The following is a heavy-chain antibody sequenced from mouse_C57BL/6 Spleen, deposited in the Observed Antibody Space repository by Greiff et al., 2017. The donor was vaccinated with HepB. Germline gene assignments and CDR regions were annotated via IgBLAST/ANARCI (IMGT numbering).Heavy chain of an antibody. CDR2: IYPRSGTT. J-gene: IGHJ2*01. Sequence: VQLQQSGAELARPGASVKLSCKASGYTFTSYGISWVKQRTGQGLEWIGEIYPRSGTTYYNEKFKGKATLTADKSSSTAYMELRSLTSEDSAVYFWARGGYYGSSYGYFDYWGQGTTRTVSS. CDR3: ARGGYYGSSYGYFDY. V-gene: IGHV1-81*01. CDR1: GYTFTSYG. D-gene: IGHD1-1*01.